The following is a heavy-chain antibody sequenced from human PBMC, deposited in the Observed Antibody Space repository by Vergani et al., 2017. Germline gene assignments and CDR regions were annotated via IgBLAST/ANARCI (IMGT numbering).Heavy chain of an antibody. CDR3: ARGRPYSNPMPYYYYMDV. Sequence: QVQLQQWGAGLLKPSETPSLTCAVYGGSFSGYYWSWIRQPPGKGLEWIGEINHSGSTNYNPSLKSRVTISVDTSKNQFSLKVSSVTAADTAVYYCARGRPYSNPMPYYYYMDVWGKGTTVTVSS. J-gene: IGHJ6*03. CDR2: INHSGST. D-gene: IGHD4-11*01. CDR1: GGSFSGYY. V-gene: IGHV4-34*01.